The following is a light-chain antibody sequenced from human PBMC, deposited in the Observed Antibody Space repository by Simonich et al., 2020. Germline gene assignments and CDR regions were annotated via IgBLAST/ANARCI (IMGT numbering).Light chain of an antibody. V-gene: IGLV9-49*01. CDR1: SGYSNYT. Sequence: QPVLTQPPSASASLGASVTLTCTLSSGYSNYTVDWYQQRPGKGPRFVMRVGTGGIVGSKGDGILDRFSGLGSGLNRYLTIKNIQEEDESDYHCGADHGSGSNFVKVFGGGTKLTVL. CDR3: GADHGSGSNFVKV. CDR2: VGTGGIVG. J-gene: IGLJ3*02.